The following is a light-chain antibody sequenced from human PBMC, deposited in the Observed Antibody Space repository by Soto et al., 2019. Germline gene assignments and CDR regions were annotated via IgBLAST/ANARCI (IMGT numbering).Light chain of an antibody. J-gene: IGKJ4*01. CDR2: DSS. CDR3: QQHSDSGQVT. Sequence: NVLTQSPATLPVSPGETVTLSCRASQRVSANYLAWYQVKPGQTPRLLIYDSSTRATGTPDRFSGSGSGTDFSLTIRRLEPGDFGLYYCQQHSDSGQVTFGGGTKLEIK. V-gene: IGKV3D-20*02. CDR1: QRVSANY.